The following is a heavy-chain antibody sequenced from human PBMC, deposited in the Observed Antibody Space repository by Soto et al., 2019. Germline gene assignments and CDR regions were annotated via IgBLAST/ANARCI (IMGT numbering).Heavy chain of an antibody. D-gene: IGHD3-10*02. CDR2: ISGSGGST. CDR3: AKAGRCSGSYYKGGYFDY. J-gene: IGHJ4*02. V-gene: IGHV3-23*01. Sequence: GGSLRLSCAASGFTFSSYAMGWVRQAPGKGLEWVSAISGSGGSTYYADSVKGRFTISRDNSKNTLYLQMNSLRAEDTAVYYCAKAGRCSGSYYKGGYFDYWGQGTLVTVSS. CDR1: GFTFSSYA.